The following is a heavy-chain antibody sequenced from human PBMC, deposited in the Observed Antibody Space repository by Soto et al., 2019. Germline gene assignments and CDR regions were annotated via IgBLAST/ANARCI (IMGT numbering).Heavy chain of an antibody. CDR2: LSGGGSNT. D-gene: IGHD4-17*01. CDR3: ARWDGYGDV. V-gene: IGHV3-23*01. CDR1: GFSFSTYS. J-gene: IGHJ4*02. Sequence: GGSLRLSCAASGFSFSTYSMAWVRQTPGKGLAWVSGLSGGGSNTFYADSVQGRFTISVDNSKNTVYLQMNSLRVEDTAVYYCARWDGYGDVWAQGTLVTVSS.